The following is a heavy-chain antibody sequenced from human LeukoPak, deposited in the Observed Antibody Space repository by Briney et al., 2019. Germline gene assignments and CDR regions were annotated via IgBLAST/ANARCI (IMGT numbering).Heavy chain of an antibody. J-gene: IGHJ5*02. CDR2: IYYSGAT. D-gene: IGHD6-13*01. Sequence: PSETLSLTCTVSGGSISDSNYFWGWIRQPPGKGLEWIGYIYYSGATYYNPSLKSRVTISIDASKNQFSLKLSSVTAADTAVYYCARQAGAAAVNWFDHWGQGTLVTVSS. CDR1: GGSISDSNYF. CDR3: ARQAGAAAVNWFDH. V-gene: IGHV4-30-4*08.